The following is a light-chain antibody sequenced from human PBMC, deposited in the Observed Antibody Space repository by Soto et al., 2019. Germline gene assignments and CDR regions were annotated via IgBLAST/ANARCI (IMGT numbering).Light chain of an antibody. CDR3: NSHTYSNTDVV. J-gene: IGLJ2*01. CDR2: EVT. Sequence: QSALTQPASVSGSPGQSITISCTGTSSDVGGYNYVSWYQHHPGKAPKLLIYEVTNRPSGVSNRFSGSKSGNTASLTISRLQAEDEADYYCNSHTYSNTDVVFGGGTKLTVL. CDR1: SSDVGGYNY. V-gene: IGLV2-14*01.